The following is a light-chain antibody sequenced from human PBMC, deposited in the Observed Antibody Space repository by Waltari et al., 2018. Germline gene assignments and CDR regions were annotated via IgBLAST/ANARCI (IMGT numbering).Light chain of an antibody. CDR1: QSVSSF. J-gene: IGKJ3*01. V-gene: IGKV3-11*01. CDR3: QQRSNVLFA. CDR2: DAS. Sequence: EVVLTQSPATLSLSPGNRATLSCRASQSVSSFLAWYHQKPGQAPRLLIYDASNRATGIPARFSGSGSGTDFTLTISSLEPEDFAVYYCQQRSNVLFAFGPGTKVDFK.